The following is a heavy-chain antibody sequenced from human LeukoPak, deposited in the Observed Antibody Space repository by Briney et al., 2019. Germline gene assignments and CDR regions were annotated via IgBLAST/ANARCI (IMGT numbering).Heavy chain of an antibody. V-gene: IGHV4-39*07. D-gene: IGHD3-22*01. CDR1: GGSISSSSYY. Sequence: SSETLSLTCTVSGGSISSSSYYWGWIRQPPGKGLEWIGSIYYSGSTYYNPSLKSRVTISVDTSKNQFSLKLSSVTAADTAVYYCARHVGTMIVAYRGNWFDPWGQGTPVTVSS. CDR2: IYYSGST. CDR3: ARHVGTMIVAYRGNWFDP. J-gene: IGHJ5*02.